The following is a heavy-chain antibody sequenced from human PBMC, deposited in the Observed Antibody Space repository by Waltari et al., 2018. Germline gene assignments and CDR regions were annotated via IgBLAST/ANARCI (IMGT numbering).Heavy chain of an antibody. V-gene: IGHV2-5*02. Sequence: QITLKESGPTLVKPTQTLTLTCTFSGFSLSTSGVGVGWIRQPPGKALECLALIYWDDDKRYSPSLKSRLTVTKDTSKNQVVLIMTNMDPVDTATYYCAYRRPARDGNNPYYFDSWGQGTLVTVSS. CDR3: AYRRPARDGNNPYYFDS. CDR1: GFSLSTSGVG. CDR2: IYWDDDK. J-gene: IGHJ4*02.